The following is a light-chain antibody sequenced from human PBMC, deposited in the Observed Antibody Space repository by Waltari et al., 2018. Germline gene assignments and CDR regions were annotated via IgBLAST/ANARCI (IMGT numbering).Light chain of an antibody. CDR2: WAS. J-gene: IGKJ2*01. V-gene: IGKV4-1*01. CDR1: QSILFTPNNKNY. Sequence: DIMMTQSPDSLAVSLGERATINCKSSQSILFTPNNKNYLAWYQQRPGQPPKLLIYWASTRESGVPDRFSGSGSGTDFTLTISSLQTEDVAVYYCQQYYSTPYTFGQGTKLEI. CDR3: QQYYSTPYT.